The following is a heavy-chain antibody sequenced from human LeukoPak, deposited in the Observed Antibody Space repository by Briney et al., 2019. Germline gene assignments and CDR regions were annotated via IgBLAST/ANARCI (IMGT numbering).Heavy chain of an antibody. V-gene: IGHV3-23*01. J-gene: IGHJ4*02. D-gene: IGHD7-27*01. CDR1: GFTFSDYY. Sequence: PGGSLRLSCAASGFTFSDYYMSWIRQAPGKGLEWVSGISVSVGSTYYADSVKGRVTISRDNSKNTLYLQMNTLRAEDTAVYYCGKGLGALDYWGQGTLVTVSS. CDR3: GKGLGALDY. CDR2: ISVSVGST.